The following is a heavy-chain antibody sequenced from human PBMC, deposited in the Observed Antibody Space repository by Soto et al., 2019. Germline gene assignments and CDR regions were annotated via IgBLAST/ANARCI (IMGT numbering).Heavy chain of an antibody. D-gene: IGHD6-13*01. Sequence: QVQLVRSGAEVKKPGSSVKVSCKASGGTFSSYAISWVRQAPGQGLEWMGGIIPIFGTANYAQTFQGRVTIPADESTSTAYRELSSMTSADTAVYYWARGGGSSCYVDYWGQGNLFTVSS. CDR3: ARGGGSSCYVDY. CDR1: GGTFSSYA. J-gene: IGHJ4*02. CDR2: IIPIFGTA. V-gene: IGHV1-69*01.